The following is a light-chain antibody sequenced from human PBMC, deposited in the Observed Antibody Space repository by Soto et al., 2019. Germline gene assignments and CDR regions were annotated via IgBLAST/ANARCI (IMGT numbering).Light chain of an antibody. Sequence: EIVLTQSPGTLSLSPGERATLSCRASQSVGRNYLAWYQQKPGQAPGLLIYTASRRATGIPDRFSGSGSGTVFTLTISRLEPEDFAVYYCQQYATSPLTFGGGTKVEIK. J-gene: IGKJ4*01. V-gene: IGKV3-20*01. CDR2: TAS. CDR1: QSVGRNY. CDR3: QQYATSPLT.